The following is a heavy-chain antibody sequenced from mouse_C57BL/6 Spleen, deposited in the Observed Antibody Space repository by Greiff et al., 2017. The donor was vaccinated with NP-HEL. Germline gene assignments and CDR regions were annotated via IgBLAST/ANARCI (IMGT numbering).Heavy chain of an antibody. Sequence: VQLQQSGAELVKPGASVKLSCKASGYTFTSYWMHWVKQRPGQGLEWIGMIHPNSGSTNYNEKFKSKATLTVDKSSSTAYMQLSSLTSEDSAVYYCARVVAYYFDYWGQGTTLTVSS. V-gene: IGHV1-64*01. D-gene: IGHD1-1*01. CDR3: ARVVAYYFDY. CDR1: GYTFTSYW. J-gene: IGHJ2*01. CDR2: IHPNSGST.